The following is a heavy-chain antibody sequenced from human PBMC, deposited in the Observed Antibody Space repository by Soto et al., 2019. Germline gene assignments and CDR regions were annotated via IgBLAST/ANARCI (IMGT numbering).Heavy chain of an antibody. J-gene: IGHJ6*02. CDR2: INPANGNT. CDR1: GYRFTTFA. Sequence: QVRLAQSGTEVREPGASVKISCQTSGYRFTTFAIQWVRRAAGQRLEWMGWINPANGNTKYAQKFQGRGKIAADTSASTIFMELRNLRPEDTDVYVFSREREITDDYSLYGLDVWGQGTAISVSS. CDR3: SREREITDDYSLYGLDV. D-gene: IGHD1-20*01. V-gene: IGHV1-3*01.